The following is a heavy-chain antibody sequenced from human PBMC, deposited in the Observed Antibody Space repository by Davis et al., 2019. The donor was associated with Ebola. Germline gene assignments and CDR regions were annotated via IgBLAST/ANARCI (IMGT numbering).Heavy chain of an antibody. D-gene: IGHD1-26*01. CDR1: GFIFSSYV. CDR2: LGTSADT. J-gene: IGHJ3*02. CDR3: AKDTSNIWFEI. V-gene: IGHV3-23*01. Sequence: GGSLRLSCAASGFIFSSYVMSWVRQAPGKGLEWVSTLGTSADTYYADSVKGRFTISRDNSKNTLYLQMNGLRVEDTAIYYCAKDTSNIWFEIWGQGTMVTVSS.